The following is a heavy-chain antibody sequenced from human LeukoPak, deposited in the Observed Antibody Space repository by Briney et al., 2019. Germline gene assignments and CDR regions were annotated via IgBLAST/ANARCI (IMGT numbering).Heavy chain of an antibody. CDR3: AKDDRDIVVVVAATVEYFQH. CDR1: GFTFSSYA. V-gene: IGHV3-23*01. CDR2: IRGSGGST. D-gene: IGHD2-15*01. J-gene: IGHJ1*01. Sequence: PGGSLRLSCAASGFTFSSYAMSWVRQAPGKGLEWVSAIRGSGGSTYYADSVKGRFTISRDNSKNTLYLQMNSLRAEDTAVYYCAKDDRDIVVVVAATVEYFQHWGQGTLVTVSS.